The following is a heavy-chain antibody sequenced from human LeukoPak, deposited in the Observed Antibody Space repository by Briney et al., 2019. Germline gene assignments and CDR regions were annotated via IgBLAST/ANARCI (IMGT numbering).Heavy chain of an antibody. CDR3: ARERYSWWFDP. CDR1: GGTISSSSYY. D-gene: IGHD1-26*01. V-gene: IGHV4-39*07. Sequence: SETLSLTCTVSGGTISSSSYYWGWIRQPPGKGLEWIGSIYYSGSTYYNPSLKSRVTISVDTSKNQFSLKLSSVTAADTAVYYCARERYSWWFDPWGQGTLVTVSS. J-gene: IGHJ5*02. CDR2: IYYSGST.